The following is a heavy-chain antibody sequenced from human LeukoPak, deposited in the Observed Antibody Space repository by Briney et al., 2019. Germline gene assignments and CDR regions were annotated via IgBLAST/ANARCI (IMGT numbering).Heavy chain of an antibody. V-gene: IGHV3-23*01. CDR1: GFTFSNYA. Sequence: GGSLRLSCTVSGFTFSNYAMSWVRQAPGQGLEWVSAISASGSSTFYADSVKGRFTISRDNSENTLYLQMNNLRAEDTAVYYCAKEVAGTILPFDYWGQGTLVTVSS. CDR3: AKEVAGTILPFDY. CDR2: ISASGSST. D-gene: IGHD5-24*01. J-gene: IGHJ4*02.